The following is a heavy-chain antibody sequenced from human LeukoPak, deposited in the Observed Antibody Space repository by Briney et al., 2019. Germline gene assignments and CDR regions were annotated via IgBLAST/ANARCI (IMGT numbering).Heavy chain of an antibody. CDR1: RFTFSNHG. V-gene: IGHV3-30*02. D-gene: IGHD3-9*01. CDR2: MRHDGSIK. J-gene: IGHJ3*02. Sequence: GGSLRLSCEASRFTFSNHGMHWVRQAPGKGPEWVAFMRHDGSIKYYVDSVKGRFTISRDNAKNSLYLQMNSLRAEDTAVYYCARAPLYYDILTGYYNGDAFDIWGQGTMVTVSS. CDR3: ARAPLYYDILTGYYNGDAFDI.